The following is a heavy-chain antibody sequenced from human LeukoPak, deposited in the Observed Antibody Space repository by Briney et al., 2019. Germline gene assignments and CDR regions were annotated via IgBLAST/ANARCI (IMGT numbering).Heavy chain of an antibody. CDR1: GGTFSSYA. CDR3: ARAHYDILTGYIDY. Sequence: GASVKVSCKASGGTFSSYAISWVRQAPGQGLEWMGGIIPIFGTANYAQKFQGRVTITADESTSTAYMELSSLRSEDTAVYYCARAHYDILTGYIDYWGQGTLVTVSS. V-gene: IGHV1-69*13. CDR2: IIPIFGTA. J-gene: IGHJ4*02. D-gene: IGHD3-9*01.